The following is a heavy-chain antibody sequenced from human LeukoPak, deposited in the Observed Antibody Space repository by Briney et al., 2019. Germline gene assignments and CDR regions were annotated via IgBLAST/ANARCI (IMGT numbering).Heavy chain of an antibody. CDR3: ATDVGYS. J-gene: IGHJ4*02. Sequence: GGSLRLSCAASGFSVSNSYMYWVRQAPGKGLEWVASITHVGGEKYYVDSVKGRFTISRDNAKNSLYLQMSSLRAEDTALYYCATDVGYSWGQGTLVTVSS. CDR1: GFSVSNSY. CDR2: ITHVGGEK. V-gene: IGHV3-7*01. D-gene: IGHD6-13*01.